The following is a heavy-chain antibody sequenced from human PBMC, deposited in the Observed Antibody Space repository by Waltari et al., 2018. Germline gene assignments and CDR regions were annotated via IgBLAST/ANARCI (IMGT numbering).Heavy chain of an antibody. CDR1: GYTFTSYA. D-gene: IGHD3-22*01. CDR3: ARSPLLYYDSSGYYHLGYFDL. Sequence: QVQLVQSGAEVKKPGASVKVSCKASGYTFTSYAMHWVRQAPGQRLEWMGWINAGNGNTKYSQKFQGRVTITRDTSASTAYMELSSLRSEDTAVYYCARSPLLYYDSSGYYHLGYFDLWGRGTLVTVSS. J-gene: IGHJ2*01. V-gene: IGHV1-3*01. CDR2: INAGNGNT.